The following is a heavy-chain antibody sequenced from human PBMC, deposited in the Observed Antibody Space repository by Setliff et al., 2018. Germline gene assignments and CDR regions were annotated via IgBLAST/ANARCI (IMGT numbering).Heavy chain of an antibody. CDR2: IYTSGST. V-gene: IGHV4-4*08. CDR1: GGSISSNY. J-gene: IGHJ4*02. D-gene: IGHD3-3*01. Sequence: SETLSLTCTVSGGSISSNYWSWVRQPPGKGLEWIGYIYTSGSTYYNPSLTSRVTISVDTSNSQFSLNLRSVTAADTAIYYCARHFRSSKVQFLEYLTDYYFDSWGQGTLVTVSS. CDR3: ARHFRSSKVQFLEYLTDYYFDS.